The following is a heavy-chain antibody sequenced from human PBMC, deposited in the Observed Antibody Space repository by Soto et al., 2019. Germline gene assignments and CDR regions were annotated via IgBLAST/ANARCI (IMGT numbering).Heavy chain of an antibody. J-gene: IGHJ4*02. Sequence: PSETLSLTCTVSGGSISSSSYYWGWIRKPPGKGLEWIGSIYYSGSTYYNPSLKSRVTISVDTSKNQFSLKLSSVTAADTAVYYCARRGSSSWYGYWGQGTLVTISS. V-gene: IGHV4-39*01. D-gene: IGHD6-13*01. CDR2: IYYSGST. CDR1: GGSISSSSYY. CDR3: ARRGSSSWYGY.